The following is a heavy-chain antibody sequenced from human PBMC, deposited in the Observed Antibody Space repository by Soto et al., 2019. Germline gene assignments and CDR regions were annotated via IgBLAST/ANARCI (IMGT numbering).Heavy chain of an antibody. J-gene: IGHJ5*02. D-gene: IGHD3-10*02. CDR2: IYWDDDN. Sequence: QITLKESGPTLVKPTQTLTLTCTFSGFSLTNNGEAVGWFRQSPGKALEWLVLIYWDDDNRYNPTLRTRLSTTKDTYKIQVVLTLTNMDPVDTATYYCARYVATSPAGWFEPWGQGIPVTVSS. CDR3: ARYVATSPAGWFEP. CDR1: GFSLTNNGEA. V-gene: IGHV2-5*02.